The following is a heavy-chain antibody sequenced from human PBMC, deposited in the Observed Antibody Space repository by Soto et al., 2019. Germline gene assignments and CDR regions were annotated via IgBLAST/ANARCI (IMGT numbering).Heavy chain of an antibody. V-gene: IGHV3-30*18. CDR3: AKGQWGYYYYYGMDV. J-gene: IGHJ6*02. Sequence: LRLSCAASGFTFSSYGMHWVRQAPGKGLEWVAVISYDGSNKYYADSVKGRFTISRDNSKNTLYLQMNSLRAEDTAVYYCAKGQWGYYYYYGMDVWGQGTTVTV. CDR2: ISYDGSNK. CDR1: GFTFSSYG. D-gene: IGHD1-26*01.